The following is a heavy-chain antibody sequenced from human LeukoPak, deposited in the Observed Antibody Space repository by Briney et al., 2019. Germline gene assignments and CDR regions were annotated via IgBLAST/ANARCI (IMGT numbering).Heavy chain of an antibody. D-gene: IGHD3-22*01. CDR1: GGSISSSSYY. Sequence: PSETLSLTCTVSGGSISSSSYYWGWIRQPPGKGLEWIGSIYYSGSTYYNPSLKSRVTISVDTSKNQFSLKLSSVTAADTAVYYCARSSSGYYTLYQYWGQGTLVTVSS. CDR3: ARSSSGYYTLYQY. V-gene: IGHV4-39*07. J-gene: IGHJ4*02. CDR2: IYYSGST.